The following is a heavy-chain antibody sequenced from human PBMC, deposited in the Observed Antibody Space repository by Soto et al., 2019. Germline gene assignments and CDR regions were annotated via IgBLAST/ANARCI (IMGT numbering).Heavy chain of an antibody. Sequence: ASVKVSCKASGYTFTSYGISWVRQAPGQGLEWMGWISAYNGNTNYAQKLQGRVTMTTDTSTSTAYMELRSLRSDDTAVYYCARGLWGGWYDYWGQIPNAEYFQHWGQGTLVTVSS. CDR1: GYTFTSYG. V-gene: IGHV1-18*01. CDR2: ISAYNGNT. CDR3: ARGLWGGWYDYWGQIPNAEYFQH. J-gene: IGHJ1*01. D-gene: IGHD6-19*01.